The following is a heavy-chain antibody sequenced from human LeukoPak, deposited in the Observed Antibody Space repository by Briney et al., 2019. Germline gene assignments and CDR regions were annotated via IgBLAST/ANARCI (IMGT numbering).Heavy chain of an antibody. CDR3: AKDHILTGYDY. CDR2: ISGSGGGT. V-gene: IGHV3-23*01. J-gene: IGHJ4*02. D-gene: IGHD3-9*01. Sequence: GGSPRLSCAASGFTFSSYAMSWVRQAPGKGLEWVSAISGSGGGTYYADSVKGRFTISRDNSKNTLYLQMNSLRAEDTAVYYCAKDHILTGYDYWGQGTLVTVSS. CDR1: GFTFSSYA.